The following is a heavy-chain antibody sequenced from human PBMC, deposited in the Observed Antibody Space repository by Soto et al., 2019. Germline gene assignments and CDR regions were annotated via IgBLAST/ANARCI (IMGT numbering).Heavy chain of an antibody. CDR3: ARGADSGDQDNWFDP. J-gene: IGHJ5*02. V-gene: IGHV3-11*01. Sequence: QVQLVESGGGLVKPGGSLRLSCAASGFTFSDYYMSWIRQAPGKGLEWVSYISSSGSTIYYGDTVKGRFTISRDNAKNSLYLQMNSLSAEDTAVYYCARGADSGDQDNWFDPWGQGTLVTVSS. CDR2: ISSSGSTI. D-gene: IGHD4-17*01. CDR1: GFTFSDYY.